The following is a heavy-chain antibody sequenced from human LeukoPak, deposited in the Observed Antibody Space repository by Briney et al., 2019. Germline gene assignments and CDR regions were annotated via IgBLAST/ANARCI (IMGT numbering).Heavy chain of an antibody. CDR3: ARRYDYGDYGGVDY. Sequence: SETLSLTCAVYGGSFRGYYWSWIRQPPGKGLEWIGEITHSESTNYNPPLKSRVTLSVDTSKNQFSLKLSSVTAADTAVYYCARRYDYGDYGGVDYWGQGTLVTVSS. V-gene: IGHV4-34*01. CDR2: ITHSEST. CDR1: GGSFRGYY. J-gene: IGHJ4*02. D-gene: IGHD4-17*01.